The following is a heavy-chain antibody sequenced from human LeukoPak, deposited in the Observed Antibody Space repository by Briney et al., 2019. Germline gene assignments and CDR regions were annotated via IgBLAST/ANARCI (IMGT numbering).Heavy chain of an antibody. CDR2: IYYNGGS. CDR3: ARDYYGSGSFEP. V-gene: IGHV4-30-4*01. Sequence: SETLSLTRTVSGDSVSSGDYYWNWIRQTPGKGLEWIGYIYYNGGSHYNPSLKSRVIISVDTSHNQFSLRLSSVTAADTAVYYCARDYYGSGSFEPWGQGTLVTVSS. D-gene: IGHD3-10*01. CDR1: GDSVSSGDYY. J-gene: IGHJ5*02.